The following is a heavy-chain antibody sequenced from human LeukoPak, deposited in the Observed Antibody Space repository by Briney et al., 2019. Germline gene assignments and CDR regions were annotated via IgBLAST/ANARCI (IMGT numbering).Heavy chain of an antibody. CDR1: GFTFSSYS. D-gene: IGHD1-1*01. J-gene: IGHJ4*02. V-gene: IGHV3-48*01. CDR2: ISSSSSTI. CDR3: ARGYSADY. Sequence: PGGSLRLSCAASGFTFSSYSMNWVRQAPGKGLEWVSYISSSSSTIYYADSVKGRFTISRDNAKSSLYLQMNSLRAEDTAVYYCARGYSADYWGQGTLVTVSS.